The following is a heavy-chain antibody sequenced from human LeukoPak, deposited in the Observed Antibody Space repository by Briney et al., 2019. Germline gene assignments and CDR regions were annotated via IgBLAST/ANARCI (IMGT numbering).Heavy chain of an antibody. CDR3: ARKVTTPGYYYYYMDV. Sequence: GASVKVSCKASGYTFTSYGISWVRQAPGQGLEWMGWISAYNGNTNYAQKLQGRVTMTTDTSTSTAYMELRSLRSDDTAVYYCARKVTTPGYYYYYMDVWGKGTTVTVSS. D-gene: IGHD4-17*01. V-gene: IGHV1-18*01. J-gene: IGHJ6*03. CDR2: ISAYNGNT. CDR1: GYTFTSYG.